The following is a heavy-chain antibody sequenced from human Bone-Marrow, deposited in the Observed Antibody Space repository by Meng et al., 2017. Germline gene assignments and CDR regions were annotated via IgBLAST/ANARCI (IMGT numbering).Heavy chain of an antibody. CDR3: ARGTRPLLFQH. J-gene: IGHJ1*01. Sequence: QGQLPQWGAGLLKPSETLSLTCAVYGGSFSGYYWSWIRQPPGKGLEWIGEINHSGSTNYNPSLKSRVTISVDTSKNQFSLKLSSVTAADTAVYYCARGTRPLLFQHWGQGTLVTVSS. D-gene: IGHD1-1*01. CDR2: INHSGST. CDR1: GGSFSGYY. V-gene: IGHV4-34*01.